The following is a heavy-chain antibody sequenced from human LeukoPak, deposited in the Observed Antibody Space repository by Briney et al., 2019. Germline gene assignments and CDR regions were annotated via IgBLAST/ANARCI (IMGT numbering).Heavy chain of an antibody. CDR2: ISSSSSYI. J-gene: IGHJ4*02. CDR1: GFTFSSYS. D-gene: IGHD3-22*01. CDR3: ARDSYDYYDSSGPLGDY. Sequence: GGSLRLSCAASGFTFSSYSMNWVRQAPGKGLEWVSSISSSSSYIYYADSVKGRFTISRDNAKNSLYLQMNSLRAEDTAVYYCARDSYDYYDSSGPLGDYWGQGTLVTVSS. V-gene: IGHV3-21*01.